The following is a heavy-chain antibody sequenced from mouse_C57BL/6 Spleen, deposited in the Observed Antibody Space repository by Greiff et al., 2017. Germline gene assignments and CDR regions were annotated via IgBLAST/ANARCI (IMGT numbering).Heavy chain of an antibody. CDR1: GYTFTSYW. Sequence: VQLQQPGAELVKPGASVKLSCKASGYTFTSYWMHWVKQRPGQGLEWIGMIHPNSGSTNYNEKFKSKATLTVDKSSSTAYMQLSSLTSEDSAVYSCARGGDYGSSSYFDYWGQGTTLTVSS. D-gene: IGHD1-1*01. J-gene: IGHJ2*01. CDR3: ARGGDYGSSSYFDY. CDR2: IHPNSGST. V-gene: IGHV1-64*01.